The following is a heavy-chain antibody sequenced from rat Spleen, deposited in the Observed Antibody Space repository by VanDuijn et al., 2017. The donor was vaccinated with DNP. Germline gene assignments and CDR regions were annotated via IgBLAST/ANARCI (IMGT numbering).Heavy chain of an antibody. CDR3: ARADYYTLFYFDY. Sequence: EVQLVESGGGLVQPGRSMKLSCAASGFIFSNYYMAWVRQAPAKGLEWVASISTGIGRTYYPDSVKGRFTISRDNAQNTLYLQMTKLGSEDTAIYYCARADYYTLFYFDYWGQGVMVAVSS. CDR2: ISTGIGRT. V-gene: IGHV5-25*01. J-gene: IGHJ2*01. D-gene: IGHD1-1*01. CDR1: GFIFSNYY.